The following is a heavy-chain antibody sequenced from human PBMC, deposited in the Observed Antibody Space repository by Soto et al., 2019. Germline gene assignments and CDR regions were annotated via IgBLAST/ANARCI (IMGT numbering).Heavy chain of an antibody. D-gene: IGHD2-8*01. CDR2: ISCSGDVT. V-gene: IGHV3-11*01. J-gene: IGHJ6*02. CDR1: GFSFSDNY. CDR3: ARENGHPGQNYAMDV. Sequence: QEQLVESGGGLVKPGGSLRLSCVASGFSFSDNYMSWIRQAPGKGLEWVSYISCSGDVTRYIDSVEGRFTVSRDNAKKSLYLQMNRLRVEDTAVYYCARENGHPGQNYAMDVWGQGTTVTVSS.